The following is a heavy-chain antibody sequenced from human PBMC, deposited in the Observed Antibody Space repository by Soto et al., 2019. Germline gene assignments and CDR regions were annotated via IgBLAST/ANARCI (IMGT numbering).Heavy chain of an antibody. Sequence: EVQLLESGGGLVQPGGSLRLSCAASGFTFRDHAMTWVRQAPGKGLEWVSTTSNNGDRTFYADSVKGRFTVSRDRTNNTLYLQMNSLRVEDTAVYFCARPPLYSSGGYFDSWGQGTLVTVSS. CDR3: ARPPLYSSGGYFDS. J-gene: IGHJ4*02. D-gene: IGHD6-19*01. CDR2: TSNNGDRT. CDR1: GFTFRDHA. V-gene: IGHV3-23*01.